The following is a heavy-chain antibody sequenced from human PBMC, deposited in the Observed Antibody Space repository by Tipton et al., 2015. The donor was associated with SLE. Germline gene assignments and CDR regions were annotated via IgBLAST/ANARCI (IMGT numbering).Heavy chain of an antibody. D-gene: IGHD2-15*01. Sequence: SLRLSCAASGFTFSSYAMSWVRQAPGKGLEWVSAISGSGGSTYYADSVKGRFTISRDNSKNTLYLQMNSLRAEDTAVYYCAKDPMHYCSGGSCYEDYWGQGTLVTVSS. CDR1: GFTFSSYA. J-gene: IGHJ4*02. CDR3: AKDPMHYCSGGSCYEDY. V-gene: IGHV3-23*01. CDR2: ISGSGGST.